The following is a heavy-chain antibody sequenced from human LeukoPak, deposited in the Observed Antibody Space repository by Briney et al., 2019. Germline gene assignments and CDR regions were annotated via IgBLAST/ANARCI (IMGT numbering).Heavy chain of an antibody. CDR1: GFTFSSYG. CDR3: AKEAHSGSYFDY. J-gene: IGHJ4*02. Sequence: PGGSLRLSWAASGFTFSSYGMHWVRQAPGKGLEWVAVIWYDGSNKYYADSVKGRFTISRDNSKNTLYLQMNSLRAEDTAVYYCAKEAHSGSYFDYWGQGTLVTVSS. V-gene: IGHV3-33*06. CDR2: IWYDGSNK. D-gene: IGHD3-22*01.